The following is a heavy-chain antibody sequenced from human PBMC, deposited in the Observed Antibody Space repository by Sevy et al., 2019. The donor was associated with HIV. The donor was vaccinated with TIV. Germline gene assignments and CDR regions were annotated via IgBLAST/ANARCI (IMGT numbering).Heavy chain of an antibody. CDR2: IKQDGSEK. D-gene: IGHD3-3*01. CDR1: GFTFSSYW. CDR3: ARDLSPAGDFWSGYYRNWYFDL. Sequence: GGSLRLSCAASGFTFSSYWMSWVRQAPGKGLEWVANIKQDGSEKYYVDSVKGRFTISRDNAKNSLYLQMNSLRAEDTAVYYCARDLSPAGDFWSGYYRNWYFDLWGRGTLVTVSS. V-gene: IGHV3-7*01. J-gene: IGHJ2*01.